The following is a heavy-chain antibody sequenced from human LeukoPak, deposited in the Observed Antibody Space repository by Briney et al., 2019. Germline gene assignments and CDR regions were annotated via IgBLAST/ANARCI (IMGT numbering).Heavy chain of an antibody. Sequence: ASVKVSCKASGYTXRNYGILWVRQAPGQGLEWMGWVSPYNDNTNYALNFQGRVTMTTDTSTNLAYMELRSLRYDDTAVYYCAREGHDYGDNTPDYWGRGTLVTVSS. CDR3: AREGHDYGDNTPDY. D-gene: IGHD4-17*01. CDR2: VSPYNDNT. CDR1: GYTXRNYG. V-gene: IGHV1-18*01. J-gene: IGHJ4*02.